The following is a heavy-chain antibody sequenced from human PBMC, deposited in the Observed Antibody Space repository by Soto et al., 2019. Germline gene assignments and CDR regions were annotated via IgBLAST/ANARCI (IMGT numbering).Heavy chain of an antibody. V-gene: IGHV3-74*01. CDR3: AREWAVPSAAGSGDYYYGMDV. J-gene: IGHJ6*02. D-gene: IGHD6-13*01. CDR2: INSDGSST. Sequence: PGGSLRLSCAASGFTFGSYWMHWVRQAPGKGLVWVSRINSDGSSTSYADSVKGRFTISRDNAKNTLYLQMNSLRAEDTAVYYCAREWAVPSAAGSGDYYYGMDVWGQGTTVTV. CDR1: GFTFGSYW.